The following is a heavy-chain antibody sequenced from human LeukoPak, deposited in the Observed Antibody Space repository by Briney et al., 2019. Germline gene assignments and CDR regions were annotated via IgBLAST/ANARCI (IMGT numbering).Heavy chain of an antibody. CDR3: ARQEYCSGASCFVVTDPFEY. D-gene: IGHD2-15*01. CDR2: IYPSDSDT. J-gene: IGHJ4*02. Sequence: GESLKISCKAAGYIFASYWIGWVRQMPGKGLEWMGIIYPSDSDTRYSPSFQGQVTFSVDQSTNTAFLQWSTLRASDSAIYYCARQEYCSGASCFVVTDPFEYWGQGTHVIVSA. V-gene: IGHV5-51*01. CDR1: GYIFASYW.